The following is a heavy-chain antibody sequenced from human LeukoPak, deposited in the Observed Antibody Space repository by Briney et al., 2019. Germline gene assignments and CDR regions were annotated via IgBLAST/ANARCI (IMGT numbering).Heavy chain of an antibody. CDR2: IIPIFGTA. J-gene: IGHJ3*02. D-gene: IGHD6-13*01. Sequence: SVKVSCKASGGTFNNFAISWVRQAPGQGLEWMGGIIPIFGTANYAQKFQGRVTITADESTSTAYMELSSLRSEDTAVYYCARDHSSSWSNAFDIWGQGTMVTVSS. CDR3: ARDHSSSWSNAFDI. V-gene: IGHV1-69*01. CDR1: GGTFNNFA.